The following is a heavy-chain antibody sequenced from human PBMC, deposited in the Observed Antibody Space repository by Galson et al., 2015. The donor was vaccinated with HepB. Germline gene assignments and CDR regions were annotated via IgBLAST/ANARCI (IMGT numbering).Heavy chain of an antibody. CDR3: TRVGYCSGGSCYGY. V-gene: IGHV3-73*01. CDR2: IRSNANSYAT. J-gene: IGHJ4*02. D-gene: IGHD2-15*01. CDR1: GFTFSGSA. Sequence: SLRLSCAASGFTFSGSAMHWVRQASGKGLEWVGRIRSNANSYATAYAASVKGRFTISRDDSKSTAYLQMNSLKTEDTAVYYCTRVGYCSGGSCYGYWGQGTLVTVSS.